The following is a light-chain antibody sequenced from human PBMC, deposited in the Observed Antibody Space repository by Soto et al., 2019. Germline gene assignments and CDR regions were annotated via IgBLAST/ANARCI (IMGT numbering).Light chain of an antibody. CDR1: QGISSY. Sequence: DIQLTQSPSFLSASVGDRVTITCRASQGISSYLAWYQQKPGQAHKLLIYAASTLQSGVPSRFSGSGSGTEFPRTISSLQTEDFATSYCQQLNSYPRTFGQGTKVEIK. CDR2: AAS. CDR3: QQLNSYPRT. J-gene: IGKJ1*01. V-gene: IGKV1-9*01.